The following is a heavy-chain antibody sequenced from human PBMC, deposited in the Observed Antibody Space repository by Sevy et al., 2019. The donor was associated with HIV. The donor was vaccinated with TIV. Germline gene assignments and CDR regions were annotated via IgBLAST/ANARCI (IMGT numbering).Heavy chain of an antibody. CDR2: ITRNSYEAYGGTT. V-gene: IGHV3-49*03. J-gene: IGHJ4*02. CDR1: GFTFDDYA. Sequence: GGSLRLSCTTSGFTFDDYAMNWFRQAPGKGLEWVAFITRNSYEAYGGTTNYAASVKGRFMISRDDSKSIAYLQMNSLRPEDTAVYYCTRGLATADTPEYYFDYWGQGTLVTVSS. D-gene: IGHD5-12*01. CDR3: TRGLATADTPEYYFDY.